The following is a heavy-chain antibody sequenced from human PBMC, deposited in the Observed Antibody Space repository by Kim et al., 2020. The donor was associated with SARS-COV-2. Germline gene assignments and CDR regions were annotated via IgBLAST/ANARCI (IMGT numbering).Heavy chain of an antibody. D-gene: IGHD2-21*02. V-gene: IGHV3-9*01. Sequence: GGSLRLSCAASGFTFDDYAMHWVRQAPGKGLEWVSGISWNSGSIGYADSVKGRFTISRDNAKNSLYLQMNSLRAEDTALYYCAKDISAFMGDSFIDYWGQGTLVTVSS. CDR1: GFTFDDYA. CDR2: ISWNSGSI. J-gene: IGHJ4*02. CDR3: AKDISAFMGDSFIDY.